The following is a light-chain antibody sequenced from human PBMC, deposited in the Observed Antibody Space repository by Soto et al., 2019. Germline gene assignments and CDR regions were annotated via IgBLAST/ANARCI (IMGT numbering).Light chain of an antibody. CDR2: GAS. V-gene: IGKV3-20*01. CDR1: QSVSSSY. J-gene: IGKJ1*01. CDR3: QQYGRSWT. Sequence: EIVLTQSPGTLSLSPGERATLSCRASQSVSSSYLAWYQQKPGQAPRLLIYGASSRATGIPDRFSGSGSGTDFTLTISRLEREDFAVYYCQQYGRSWTFGQGTKVE.